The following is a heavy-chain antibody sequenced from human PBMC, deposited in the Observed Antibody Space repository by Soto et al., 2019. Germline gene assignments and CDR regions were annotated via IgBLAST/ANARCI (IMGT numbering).Heavy chain of an antibody. D-gene: IGHD1-1*01. CDR2: INSDGGST. CDR3: VTGLSGY. V-gene: IGHV3-74*01. Sequence: EVQLVESGGGLVLPGGSLRLSCVVSGFTFSSSWMHWVRQAPGKGLVWVSRINSDGGSTNYADSVKGRFTTSRDNAKNMLYLQMNSLRAEDTALYYCVTGLSGYWGQGTLVTVTS. J-gene: IGHJ4*02. CDR1: GFTFSSSW.